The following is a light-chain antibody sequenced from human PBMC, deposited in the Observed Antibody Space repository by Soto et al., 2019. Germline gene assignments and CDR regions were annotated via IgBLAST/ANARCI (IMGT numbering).Light chain of an antibody. CDR2: GAS. Sequence: EIVMTQSPATLSVSPGERATLSCRASQSVSSNLAWYQQKPGQAPRLLIYGASTRATGIPARFSGSGSGTEFPLTISSLQSEDFAVYYCQQYNTGPPMYTFGQGTKLEIK. CDR3: QQYNTGPPMYT. CDR1: QSVSSN. J-gene: IGKJ2*01. V-gene: IGKV3-15*01.